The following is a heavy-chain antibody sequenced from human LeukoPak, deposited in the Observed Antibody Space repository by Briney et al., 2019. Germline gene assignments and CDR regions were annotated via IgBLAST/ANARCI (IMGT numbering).Heavy chain of an antibody. J-gene: IGHJ6*03. CDR1: GFTLHKYG. CDR3: SKDPGASVSGFYMDV. D-gene: IGHD2-8*02. CDR2: IWSDGNNR. Sequence: PGGALSLPRAASGFTLHKYGMHWVRPATGKGVEGVSLIWSDGNNRIYEDSVKGRFTISRENSKNKLYLQMDSLRPEDTAVYYCSKDPGASVSGFYMDVWGKGTTVIVSS. V-gene: IGHV3-30*02.